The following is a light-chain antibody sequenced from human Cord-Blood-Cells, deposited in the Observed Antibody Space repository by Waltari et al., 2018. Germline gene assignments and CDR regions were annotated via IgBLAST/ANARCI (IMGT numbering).Light chain of an antibody. CDR2: AAA. V-gene: IGKV1-39*01. J-gene: IGKJ2*01. CDR1: QSITSY. Sequence: DIQMTQSPSSLSASVGDRVTITCRASQSITSYLNWYQQKPGKAPKLLVYAAASLQSWVPSMFSGSGSRTDFTLTISSLQPEDFATYYCQQSYSTPYTFGQGTKLEIK. CDR3: QQSYSTPYT.